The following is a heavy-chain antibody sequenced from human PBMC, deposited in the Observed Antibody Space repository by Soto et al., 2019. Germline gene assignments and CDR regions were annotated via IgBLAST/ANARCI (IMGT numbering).Heavy chain of an antibody. D-gene: IGHD1-7*01. J-gene: IGHJ4*02. CDR1: GGSISSGNYY. Sequence: QVQLQEAGPGLVKPSQTLSLPCTVSGGSISSGNYYWSWIRQPPGKCLEWIGFISYSGSTYYNAHLNSRVPLLVDTATNQFSLNLSFVTAAATAVYYFSTLGTPATGLSYFDYLGPGTLVTVSS. V-gene: IGHV4-30-4*01. CDR2: ISYSGST. CDR3: STLGTPATGLSYFDY.